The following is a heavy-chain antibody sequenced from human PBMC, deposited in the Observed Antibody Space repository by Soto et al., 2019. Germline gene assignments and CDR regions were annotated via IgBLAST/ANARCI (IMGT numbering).Heavy chain of an antibody. Sequence: SVKVSCKASGGTFSSYAISWVRQAPGQGLEWMGGIIPIFGTANYAQKFQGRVTITADESTSTAYMELSSLRSEDTAVYYCASGRSPDIVVVVAAPRDIYYGMDVWGQGTTVTVSS. CDR1: GGTFSSYA. CDR2: IIPIFGTA. D-gene: IGHD2-15*01. V-gene: IGHV1-69*13. CDR3: ASGRSPDIVVVVAAPRDIYYGMDV. J-gene: IGHJ6*02.